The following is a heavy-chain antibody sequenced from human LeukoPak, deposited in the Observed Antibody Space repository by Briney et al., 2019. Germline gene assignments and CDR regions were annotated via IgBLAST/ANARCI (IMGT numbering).Heavy chain of an antibody. J-gene: IGHJ4*02. D-gene: IGHD5-18*01. CDR3: ATYTAASGTLDS. CDR2: IYYSGKT. CDR1: GGSISSDY. Sequence: SETLSLTCTVSGGSISSDYWSWIRQPPGKGLHWIGYIYYSGKTKYNPSLTSRVTISVDTSKNQFSLKVKSVTAADTAVYYCATYTAASGTLDSWGQGTLVTVSS. V-gene: IGHV4-59*01.